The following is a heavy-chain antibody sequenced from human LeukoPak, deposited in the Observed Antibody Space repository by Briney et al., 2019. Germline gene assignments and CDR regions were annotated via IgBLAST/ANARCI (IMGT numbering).Heavy chain of an antibody. CDR2: IYYNGST. CDR1: GGSISGITYY. J-gene: IGHJ4*02. Sequence: KSSETLSLTCTVSGGSISGITYYWAWVRQPPGKGLEWIGSIYYNGSTYYKSSLKGRVTISVDTSKNQFSLKVISVTAADTAVYYCARCALYPKNPPDYWGQGTLVTVSS. D-gene: IGHD2-2*01. CDR3: ARCALYPKNPPDY. V-gene: IGHV4-39*01.